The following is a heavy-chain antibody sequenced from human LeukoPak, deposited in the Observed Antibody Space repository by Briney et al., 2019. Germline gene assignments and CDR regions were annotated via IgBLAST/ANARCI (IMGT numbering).Heavy chain of an antibody. D-gene: IGHD4-11*01. V-gene: IGHV3-33*06. CDR3: EKDAQRGFDYSNSLEY. Sequence: GRSLRLSCTASGFTYSHFGMHWVRQAPGKGLEWVAVIWSDGTEKYYGDAVKGRFTISRDNSRNTLYLQMNNLGDDDTAVYYCEKDAQRGFDYSNSLEYWGQGTLVIVSS. CDR2: IWSDGTEK. CDR1: GFTYSHFG. J-gene: IGHJ4*02.